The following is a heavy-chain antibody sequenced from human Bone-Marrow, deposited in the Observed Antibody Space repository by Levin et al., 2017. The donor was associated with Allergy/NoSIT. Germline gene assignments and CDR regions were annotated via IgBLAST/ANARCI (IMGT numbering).Heavy chain of an antibody. D-gene: IGHD1-7*01. J-gene: IGHJ4*02. CDR2: MNSNGGCA. V-gene: IGHV1-2*02. Sequence: ASVKVSCKASGYTFTDHYIHWVRQAPGQGLEWMGWMNSNGGCANYPQNFQGRVTMTRDTSINTASMELISLTSDDTAVDYCARGKLRELLGFDYWGQGTLVTVSS. CDR3: ARGKLRELLGFDY. CDR1: GYTFTDHY.